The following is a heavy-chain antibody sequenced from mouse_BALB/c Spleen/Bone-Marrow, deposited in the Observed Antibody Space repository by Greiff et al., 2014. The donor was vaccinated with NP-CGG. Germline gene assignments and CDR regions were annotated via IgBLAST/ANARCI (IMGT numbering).Heavy chain of an antibody. Sequence: DLVKPGASVKLSCKTSGYTFTNYWINWIKQRPGQGLGWLGLIAPGSGSTYYNEMFKDKAPMTVDISSSTAYIQLRSLSSEDSAVYFCARERYVYYRWYFDVWGAGTTLTVSS. J-gene: IGHJ1*01. CDR1: GYTFTNYW. D-gene: IGHD2-3*01. CDR3: ARERYVYYRWYFDV. CDR2: IAPGSGST. V-gene: IGHV1S41*01.